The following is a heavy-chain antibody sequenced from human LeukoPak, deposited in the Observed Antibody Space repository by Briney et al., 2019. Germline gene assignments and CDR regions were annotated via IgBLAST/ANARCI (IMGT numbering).Heavy chain of an antibody. Sequence: GASVKVSCKASGYTFTSYGISWVRQAPGQGLEWMGWISAYNGNTNYAQKLQGRVTMTTDTSTSTAYMELRSLRSDDTAVYYCARAYSSSSEGGFDYWGLGTLVTVSS. CDR2: ISAYNGNT. D-gene: IGHD6-6*01. CDR1: GYTFTSYG. J-gene: IGHJ4*02. V-gene: IGHV1-18*01. CDR3: ARAYSSSSEGGFDY.